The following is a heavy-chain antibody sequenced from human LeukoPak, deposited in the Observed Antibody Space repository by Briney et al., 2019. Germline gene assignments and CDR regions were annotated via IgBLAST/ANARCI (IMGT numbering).Heavy chain of an antibody. Sequence: LPGGSLRLSCAASGFTFSSYGMYWVRQAPGKGLEWVALILYDGSNEYYADSVKGRFTISRDNSNYTLYLQMNSLRAEDTAVYYCANRDCSSTSCYSFDYWGQGTLVTVSS. CDR1: GFTFSSYG. CDR3: ANRDCSSTSCYSFDY. D-gene: IGHD2-2*01. V-gene: IGHV3-30*02. J-gene: IGHJ4*02. CDR2: ILYDGSNE.